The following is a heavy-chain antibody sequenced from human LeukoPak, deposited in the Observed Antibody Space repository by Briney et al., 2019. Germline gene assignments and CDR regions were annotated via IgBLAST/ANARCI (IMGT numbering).Heavy chain of an antibody. Sequence: ASVKVSCKASGYTFTSYGISWVRQAPGQELEWMGWTSPHNGDTNYAQKLQGRVTMTTDTSTSTAYMELRSLRSDDTAVYYCARVRAAAGIYYFDYWGQGTLVTVSS. CDR1: GYTFTSYG. V-gene: IGHV1-18*01. CDR3: ARVRAAAGIYYFDY. J-gene: IGHJ4*02. D-gene: IGHD6-13*01. CDR2: TSPHNGDT.